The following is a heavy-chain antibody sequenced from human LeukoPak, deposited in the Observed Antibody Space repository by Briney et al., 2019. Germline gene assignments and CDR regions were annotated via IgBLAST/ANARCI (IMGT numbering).Heavy chain of an antibody. CDR1: RFTFSSYA. J-gene: IGHJ4*02. CDR2: ISGGGGST. Sequence: PGGSLRLSCAASRFTFSSYAMSWVRQAPGRGLEWVSTISGGGGSTYYSDSVKGRFTISRDNSKNTLYLQMNSLRAEDTAVYYCARRAGAYSHPYDYWGQGTLVTVSS. CDR3: ARRAGAYSHPYDY. V-gene: IGHV3-23*01. D-gene: IGHD4/OR15-4a*01.